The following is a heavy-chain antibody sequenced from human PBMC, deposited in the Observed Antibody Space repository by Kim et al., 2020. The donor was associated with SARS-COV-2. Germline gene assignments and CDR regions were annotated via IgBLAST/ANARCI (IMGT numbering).Heavy chain of an antibody. CDR3: TTDLGFYIVAAYGMDV. Sequence: GGSLRLSCAASGFTFSNAWMSWVRQAPGKGLEWVGRIKSKTDGGTTDYAAPVKGRFTISRDDSKNTLYLQMNSLKTEDTAVYYCTTDLGFYIVAAYGMDVWGQGTTVTVSS. J-gene: IGHJ6*02. CDR2: IKSKTDGGTT. D-gene: IGHD5-12*01. V-gene: IGHV3-15*01. CDR1: GFTFSNAW.